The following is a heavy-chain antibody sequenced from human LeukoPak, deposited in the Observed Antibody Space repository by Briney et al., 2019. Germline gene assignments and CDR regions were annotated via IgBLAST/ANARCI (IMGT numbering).Heavy chain of an antibody. CDR1: GSSFTTYW. CDR3: ARRQGCSSTSCPPDY. J-gene: IGHJ4*02. V-gene: IGHV5-51*01. D-gene: IGHD2-2*01. CDR2: IYPGDSDT. Sequence: GESLKISCRGSGSSFTTYWIGWARQMPGKGLEWMGIIYPGDSDTRYTPSFQGQVTMSADKSINTAYLQWSSLKASDTAMYYCARRQGCSSTSCPPDYWGQGTLVTVSP.